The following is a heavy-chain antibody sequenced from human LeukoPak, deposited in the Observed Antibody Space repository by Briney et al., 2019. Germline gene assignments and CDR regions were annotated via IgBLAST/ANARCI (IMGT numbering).Heavy chain of an antibody. CDR3: ARDLYYYGSGSYRAFDI. Sequence: SETLSLTCAVYGGSFSGYYWSWIRQPPGKGLEWIGEINHSGSTNYNPSLKSRVTISVDTSKNQFSLKLSSVTAADTAVYYCARDLYYYGSGSYRAFDIWGQGTMVTVSS. V-gene: IGHV4-34*01. J-gene: IGHJ3*02. CDR2: INHSGST. CDR1: GGSFSGYY. D-gene: IGHD3-10*01.